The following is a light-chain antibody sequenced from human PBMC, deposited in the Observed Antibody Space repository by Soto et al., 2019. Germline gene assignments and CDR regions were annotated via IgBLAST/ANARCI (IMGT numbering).Light chain of an antibody. J-gene: IGLJ2*01. CDR3: QVWDSSTYVV. CDR1: NVGSKN. Sequence: SYELTQPLSVSVALGQTARITCGGNNVGSKNVPWYQQKPGQAPVLVIYRDSNRPSGIPERFSGSNSGNTATLTISRAQAGDEADYYCQVWDSSTYVVFGGGTKLTVL. CDR2: RDS. V-gene: IGLV3-9*01.